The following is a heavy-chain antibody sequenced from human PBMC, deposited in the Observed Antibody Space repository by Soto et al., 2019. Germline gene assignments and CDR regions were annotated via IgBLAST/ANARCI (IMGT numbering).Heavy chain of an antibody. D-gene: IGHD1-26*01. J-gene: IGHJ4*02. CDR1: GYSFTSYW. CDR3: ARLKWELLSESDY. Sequence: VSLKISCKGSGYSFTSYWIGWVRQMPGKGLEWMGIIYPGDSDTRYSPSFQGQVTISADKSISTAYLQWSSLKAPDTAMYYCARLKWELLSESDYWGQGTLVTVSS. CDR2: IYPGDSDT. V-gene: IGHV5-51*01.